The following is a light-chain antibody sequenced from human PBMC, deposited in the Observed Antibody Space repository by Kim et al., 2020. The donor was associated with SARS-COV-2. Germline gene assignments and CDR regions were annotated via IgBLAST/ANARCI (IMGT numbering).Light chain of an antibody. V-gene: IGKV3-20*01. CDR3: QQYERSRT. CDR1: QSLTTSQ. J-gene: IGKJ1*01. Sequence: PGEGATRSCRASQSLTTSQLAWYQQKPGQAPRLLISGASSRATGIPDRFSGSGSGTDFTLTVSRLEPEDFAVYYCQQYERSRTFGQGTKLEI. CDR2: GAS.